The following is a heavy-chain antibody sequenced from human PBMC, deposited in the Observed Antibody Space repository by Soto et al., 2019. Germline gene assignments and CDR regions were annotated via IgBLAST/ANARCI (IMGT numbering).Heavy chain of an antibody. CDR1: GGTFRTYA. CDR3: VTGQEQPLDY. J-gene: IGHJ4*02. CDR2: IIPMFDAP. D-gene: IGHD6-13*01. Sequence: QVQLVQSGAEVKKPGSSVKVSCKTPGGTFRTYAISWVRQAPGQGLEWMGGIIPMFDAPNPAQKFQGRVTITADKSTGTAYMELRSLTSEDTAVYYCVTGQEQPLDYWGQGTLVTVSS. V-gene: IGHV1-69*14.